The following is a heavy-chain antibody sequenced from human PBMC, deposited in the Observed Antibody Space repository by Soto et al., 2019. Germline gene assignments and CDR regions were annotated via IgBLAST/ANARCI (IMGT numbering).Heavy chain of an antibody. CDR1: GFTFSSYG. V-gene: IGHV3-33*01. J-gene: IGHJ4*02. CDR2: IWYDGSNK. Sequence: QVQLVESGGGVVQPGRSLRLSCAASGFTFSSYGMHWVRQAPGKGLEWVAVIWYDGSNKYYADSVKGRFTISRDNSKNTLYLQMNSLRAEDTAVYYCARGALRAIAVADPCDYWGQGTLVTVSS. CDR3: ARGALRAIAVADPCDY. D-gene: IGHD6-19*01.